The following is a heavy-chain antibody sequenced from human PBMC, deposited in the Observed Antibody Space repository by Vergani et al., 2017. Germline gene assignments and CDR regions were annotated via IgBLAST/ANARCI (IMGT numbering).Heavy chain of an antibody. CDR2: ISSSGSTI. V-gene: IGHV3-48*03. CDR1: GFTFSSYE. CDR3: ARDHIVSGAFDI. D-gene: IGHD2-21*01. Sequence: VQPGGSLRLSCAASGFTFSSYEMNWVRQAPGKGLEWVSYISSSGSTIYYADSVKGRFTISRDNAKNSLYLQMNSLRAEDTAVYYCARDHIVSGAFDIWGQGTMVTVSS. J-gene: IGHJ3*02.